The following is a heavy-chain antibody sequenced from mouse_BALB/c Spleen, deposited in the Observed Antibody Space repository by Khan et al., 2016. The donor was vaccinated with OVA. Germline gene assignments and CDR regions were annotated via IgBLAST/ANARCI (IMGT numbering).Heavy chain of an antibody. V-gene: IGHV1-4*01. Sequence: QVQLKESGAELARPGASVKMSCKASGYTFTSYTMHWVKQRPGQGLEWIGYINPSSGYTNYNQKFKDKATLTADKSSSTAYMQLSSLTSEDSAVYYCARWGAYYRSDRCFGSWVQGPLVTVSA. D-gene: IGHD2-14*01. CDR2: INPSSGYT. J-gene: IGHJ3*01. CDR1: GYTFTSYT. CDR3: ARWGAYYRSDRCFGS.